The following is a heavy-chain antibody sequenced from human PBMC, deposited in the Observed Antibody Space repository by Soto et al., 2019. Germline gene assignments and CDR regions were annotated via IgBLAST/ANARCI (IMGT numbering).Heavy chain of an antibody. D-gene: IGHD3-10*02. J-gene: IGHJ4*02. CDR1: GFTFSSYA. CDR3: TIVRVADSALDH. CDR2: MSYDGSDT. Sequence: GGSLRLSCAATGFTFSSYARSWVRQAPGKGLEWVAFMSYDGSDTFYADSVKGRFTISRDNSKNTLFLHMSNLRAEDTAMYYCTIVRVADSALDHWGQGTLVTVSS. V-gene: IGHV3-30*15.